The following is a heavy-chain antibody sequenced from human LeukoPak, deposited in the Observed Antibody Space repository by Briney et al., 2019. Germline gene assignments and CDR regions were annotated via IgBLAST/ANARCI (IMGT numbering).Heavy chain of an antibody. D-gene: IGHD5-12*01. J-gene: IGHJ4*02. Sequence: ASVKVSCKASGYSFTGYYLHWVRQAPGQGLEWMGWINPNIGGTKYAQKFQGRVTMTRDTSITTAYMELSRLTSDDTAVYYCARELAGYSGYVYWGQGTLVTVSS. CDR2: INPNIGGT. CDR1: GYSFTGYY. V-gene: IGHV1-2*02. CDR3: ARELAGYSGYVY.